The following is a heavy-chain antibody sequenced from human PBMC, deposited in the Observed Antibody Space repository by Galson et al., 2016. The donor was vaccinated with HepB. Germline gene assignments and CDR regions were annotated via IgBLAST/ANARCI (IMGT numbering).Heavy chain of an antibody. CDR2: IWFDGSNK. CDR3: ARDAIPTTMVYYFDH. CDR1: GFTFSSYA. D-gene: IGHD5-18*01. Sequence: SLRLSCAASGFTFSSYAMHWVRQAPGKGLEWAAVIWFDGSNKYYAHSVKGRFTISRDNSKDTLYLQMNSLRAEDTAVYYCARDAIPTTMVYYFDHWGQGALVTVSS. J-gene: IGHJ4*02. V-gene: IGHV3-33*01.